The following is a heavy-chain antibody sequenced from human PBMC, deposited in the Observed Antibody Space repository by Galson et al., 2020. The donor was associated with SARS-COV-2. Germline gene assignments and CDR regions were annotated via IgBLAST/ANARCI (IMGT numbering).Heavy chain of an antibody. CDR3: AKDHIPCTVPRTEP. Sequence: GGSLRLSCAASGFTFSNYDMSWFRQAPGRGLEWVSTSGTAAASAFYTDSVKGRFTISRDNSRNTLFLQMNSLRAEDTAVYYCAKDHIPCTVPRTEPWGQGTLVTVST. D-gene: IGHD2-8*02. CDR2: SGTAAASA. CDR1: GFTFSNYD. J-gene: IGHJ5*02. V-gene: IGHV3-23*01.